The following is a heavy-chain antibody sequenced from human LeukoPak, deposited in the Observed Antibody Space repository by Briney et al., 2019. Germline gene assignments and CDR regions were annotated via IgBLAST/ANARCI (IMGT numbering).Heavy chain of an antibody. CDR3: ALLAVASDFDY. D-gene: IGHD6-19*01. V-gene: IGHV3-48*03. Sequence: GGSLRLSCAVSGFPFSIYEMNWVRQAPGKGLEWVSHIGSSGTTIYYADSVKGRFSISRDNAKNSLYLQMNSLRVEDTAVYYCALLAVASDFDYWGQGALVTVSS. CDR2: IGSSGTTI. J-gene: IGHJ4*02. CDR1: GFPFSIYE.